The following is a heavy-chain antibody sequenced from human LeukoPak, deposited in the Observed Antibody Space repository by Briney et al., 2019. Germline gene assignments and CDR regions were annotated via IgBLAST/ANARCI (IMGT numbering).Heavy chain of an antibody. J-gene: IGHJ4*02. Sequence: SVKVSCKASGYTFTSYAISWARQAPGQGLEWMGRIIPILGIASYAQKFQGRVTITADKSTSTAYMELSSLRSEDTAVYYCAREDYGDYGNYWGQGTLVTVSS. D-gene: IGHD4-17*01. V-gene: IGHV1-69*04. CDR2: IIPILGIA. CDR1: GYTFTSYA. CDR3: AREDYGDYGNY.